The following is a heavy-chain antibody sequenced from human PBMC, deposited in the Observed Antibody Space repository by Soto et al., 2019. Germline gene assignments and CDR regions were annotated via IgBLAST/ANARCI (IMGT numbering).Heavy chain of an antibody. CDR3: ARETRDDSSGYYYDY. CDR2: IYHSGST. V-gene: IGHV4-30-2*01. Sequence: PSETLSLTCAVCGGSISSGGYSWSWIRQPPGKGLEWIGYIYHSGSTYYNPSLKSRVTISVDRSKNQFSLKLSSVTAADTAVYYCARETRDDSSGYYYDYWGQGTLVTVS. J-gene: IGHJ4*02. CDR1: GGSISSGGYS. D-gene: IGHD3-22*01.